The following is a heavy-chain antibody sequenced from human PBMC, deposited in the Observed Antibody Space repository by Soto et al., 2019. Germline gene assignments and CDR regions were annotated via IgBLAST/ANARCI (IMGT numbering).Heavy chain of an antibody. V-gene: IGHV3-33*01. CDR1: GFAFHTYG. D-gene: IGHD2-8*02. J-gene: IGHJ6*02. CDR3: ARIDCTGDNCNPYYHYGMDV. Sequence: GGSLRLSCAASGFAFHTYGMHWVRQIPGKGLQWVAIIWYDGSIKYYADSVKGRFTISRDNSKNTLYLQMNSLRDEDTAVYYCARIDCTGDNCNPYYHYGMDVWGQGTTVTVSS. CDR2: IWYDGSIK.